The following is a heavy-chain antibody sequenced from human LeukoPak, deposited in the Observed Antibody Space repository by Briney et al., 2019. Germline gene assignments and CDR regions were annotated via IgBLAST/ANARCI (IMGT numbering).Heavy chain of an antibody. D-gene: IGHD1/OR15-1a*01. CDR2: INRDGSST. CDR3: ARGESLEQSVVH. CDR1: GFTFSNYW. Sequence: PGGSLRLSCAASGFTFSNYWMHWVRQAPGKGLVWVSRINRDGSSTTYGDSVKGRFTISRDNAKNTLYLQMNSLRAEDTAVYYCARGESLEQSVVHWGQGTLVTVSS. J-gene: IGHJ1*01. V-gene: IGHV3-74*01.